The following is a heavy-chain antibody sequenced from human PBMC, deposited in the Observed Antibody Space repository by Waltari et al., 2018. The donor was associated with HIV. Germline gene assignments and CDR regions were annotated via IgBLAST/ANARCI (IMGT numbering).Heavy chain of an antibody. D-gene: IGHD3-16*02. J-gene: IGHJ4*02. CDR2: IRLDGNEE. Sequence: QVQVVESGGGVVKPGGSLRLSCAASGFIFNKYNMHWVRQAPGKGLEWVAFIRLDGNEEHFADSVKGRFSISRDNSENTLYLQMNSLRAEDTAVYYCAKDSGSYLYYFDTWGQGTLVTVSS. CDR3: AKDSGSYLYYFDT. CDR1: GFIFNKYN. V-gene: IGHV3-30*02.